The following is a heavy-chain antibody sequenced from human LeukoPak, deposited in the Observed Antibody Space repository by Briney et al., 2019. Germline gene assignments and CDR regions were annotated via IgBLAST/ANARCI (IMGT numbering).Heavy chain of an antibody. D-gene: IGHD2-2*01. CDR3: ARVMGLLPAARNYYYYMDV. CDR1: VYTFTSYG. CDR2: ISAYNCNT. V-gene: IGHV1-18*01. J-gene: IGHJ6*03. Sequence: ASVKVSCKSSVYTFTSYGISWVRQAPGQGLEWGVWISAYNCNTNYAQKLQGRVTITTDTSTSTAYMELRSLRSDDTAVYYCARVMGLLPAARNYYYYMDVWGKGTTVTVSS.